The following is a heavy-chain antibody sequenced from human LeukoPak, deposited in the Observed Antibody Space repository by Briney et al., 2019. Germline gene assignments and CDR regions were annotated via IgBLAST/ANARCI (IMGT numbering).Heavy chain of an antibody. V-gene: IGHV3-15*07. Sequence: GGSLRLSCAASGFTFSSYGMHWVRQAPGKGLEWVGRIKSKTDGGTTDYAAPVKGRFTISRDDSKNTLYLQMNSLKTEDTAVYYCTTAYYYDSSGYHPFDYWGQGTLVTVSS. CDR2: IKSKTDGGTT. CDR1: GFTFSSYG. J-gene: IGHJ4*02. CDR3: TTAYYYDSSGYHPFDY. D-gene: IGHD3-22*01.